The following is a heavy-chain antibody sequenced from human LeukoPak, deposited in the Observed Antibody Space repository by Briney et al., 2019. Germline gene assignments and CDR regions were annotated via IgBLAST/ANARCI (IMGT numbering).Heavy chain of an antibody. CDR1: GFTFSSYA. J-gene: IGHJ4*02. CDR2: ISGSGDST. V-gene: IGHV3-23*01. D-gene: IGHD3-9*01. CDR3: AKDVRYFDWLLNDYFDY. Sequence: GGSLRLSCAASGFTFSSYAMSWVRQAPGKGLEWVSAISGSGDSTFYADSVKGRFTISRDNSKNTLYLQMSSLRAEDTAVYYCAKDVRYFDWLLNDYFDYWGQGTLVTVSS.